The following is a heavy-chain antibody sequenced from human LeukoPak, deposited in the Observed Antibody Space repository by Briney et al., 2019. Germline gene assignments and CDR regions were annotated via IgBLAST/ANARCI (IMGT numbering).Heavy chain of an antibody. CDR2: IYYSGST. CDR3: ATGITFGGAQNWFDP. Sequence: SETLSLTCTVSGGSISSSSYYWGWIRQPPGKGLEWIGSIYYSGSTYYNPSLRSRVTISVDTSENQFSLKLSSVTAADTAVYYCATGITFGGAQNWFDPWGQGTLVTVSS. J-gene: IGHJ5*02. CDR1: GGSISSSSYY. D-gene: IGHD3-16*01. V-gene: IGHV4-39*07.